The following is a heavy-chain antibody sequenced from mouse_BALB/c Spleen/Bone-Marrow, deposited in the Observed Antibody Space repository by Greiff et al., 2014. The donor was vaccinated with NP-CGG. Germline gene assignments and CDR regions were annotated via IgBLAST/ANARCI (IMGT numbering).Heavy chain of an antibody. V-gene: IGHV1-52*01. CDR1: GYTFTSYW. CDR3: ARSYDGYYVDY. J-gene: IGHJ2*01. CDR2: IDPYDSET. Sequence: VKLMESGAELVRPGASVKLSCKASGYTFTSYWMNWIKQRPEQGLEWIGRIDPYDSETHYNLKFKDETILTVDKSSSTAYMQLSSLTSEDSAVYYCARSYDGYYVDYWGQGTTPTVSS. D-gene: IGHD2-3*01.